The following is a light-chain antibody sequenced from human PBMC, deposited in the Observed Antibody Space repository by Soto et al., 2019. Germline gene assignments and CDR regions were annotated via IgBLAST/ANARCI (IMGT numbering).Light chain of an antibody. V-gene: IGKV3-20*01. CDR1: QSVSSSF. J-gene: IGKJ1*01. CDR3: QHYGASPPWK. Sequence: EIVLTPSPGTLSLPPGERATLSCRARQSVSSSFLAWYQQKPGQAPRLLIYAASSRATGIPARFSGSGSGTEFTLTISSLQSEDFAVYYCQHYGASPPWKCGQGNKGAIK. CDR2: AAS.